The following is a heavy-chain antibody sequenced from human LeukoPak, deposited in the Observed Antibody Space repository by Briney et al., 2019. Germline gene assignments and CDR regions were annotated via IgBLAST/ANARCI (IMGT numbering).Heavy chain of an antibody. Sequence: GGSLRLSCAGLGFSFSDYTMAWVRQTPEKGLQWVSGISGSGVSTYYAESVKGRFTISRDNSKNTLYLQMNSLRAEDTAVFYCAKDLKGYDSSGGYYYGMDVWGQGTTVTVSS. J-gene: IGHJ6*02. V-gene: IGHV3-23*01. D-gene: IGHD3-22*01. CDR2: ISGSGVST. CDR3: AKDLKGYDSSGGYYYGMDV. CDR1: GFSFSDYT.